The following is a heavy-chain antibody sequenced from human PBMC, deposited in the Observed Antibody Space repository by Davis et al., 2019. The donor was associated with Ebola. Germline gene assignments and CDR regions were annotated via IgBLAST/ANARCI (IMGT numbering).Heavy chain of an antibody. CDR2: ISSYSDYI. V-gene: IGHV3-21*01. J-gene: IGHJ4*02. CDR1: GFTFSTYS. CDR3: TKDFDYEGGH. Sequence: GESLKISCAASGFTFSTYSMSWVRQAPGKGLEWVSSISSYSDYIYYADSAKGRFTISRDNAKNSLYLQMNSLRAEDTAVYYCTKDFDYEGGHWGQGSLVSVSS. D-gene: IGHD3-9*01.